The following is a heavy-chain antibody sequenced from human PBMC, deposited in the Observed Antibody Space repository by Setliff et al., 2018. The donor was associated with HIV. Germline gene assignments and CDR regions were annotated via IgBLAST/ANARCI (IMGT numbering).Heavy chain of an antibody. CDR2: IDWDDAK. V-gene: IGHV2-70*11. CDR3: ARGSESLTYFDN. D-gene: IGHD3-10*01. CDR1: GFSLSPRGMS. Sequence: SGPTLVNPPQTLTLTCTFSGFSLSPRGMSVSWIRQPPGKALEWLARIDWDDAKYYSTSLKTRLTIPKDTSKNQVVLTRTNMDPVDTATYYCARGSESLTYFDNWGPGTLVTVSS. J-gene: IGHJ4*02.